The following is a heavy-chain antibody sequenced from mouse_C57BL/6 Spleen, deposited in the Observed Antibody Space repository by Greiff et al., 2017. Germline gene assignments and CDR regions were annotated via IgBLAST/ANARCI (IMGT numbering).Heavy chain of an antibody. V-gene: IGHV1-50*01. CDR2: IDPSDSYT. J-gene: IGHJ4*01. Sequence: QVQLKESGAELVKPGASVKLSCKASGYTFTSYWMQWVKQRPGQGLEWIGEIDPSDSYTNYNQKFKGKATLTVDTSSRTASMQLRSLTSEDSAVYYCARGFTTVVASDYWGQGTSVTVAS. CDR1: GYTFTSYW. D-gene: IGHD1-1*01. CDR3: ARGFTTVVASDY.